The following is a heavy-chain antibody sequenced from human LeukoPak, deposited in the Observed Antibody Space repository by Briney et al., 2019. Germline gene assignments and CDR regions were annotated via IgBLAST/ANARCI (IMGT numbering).Heavy chain of an antibody. CDR2: INPNSGVT. Sequence: ASVKVSCKASGYTFTSYYMHWVRQAPGQGLEWMGWINPNSGVTKSAQKFQCRVTMTRDTSISTAYMELSRLTSDDTAVYYCTRDYDRPDWGQGTTVTVSS. V-gene: IGHV1-2*02. CDR1: GYTFTSYY. D-gene: IGHD3-9*01. CDR3: TRDYDRPD. J-gene: IGHJ6*02.